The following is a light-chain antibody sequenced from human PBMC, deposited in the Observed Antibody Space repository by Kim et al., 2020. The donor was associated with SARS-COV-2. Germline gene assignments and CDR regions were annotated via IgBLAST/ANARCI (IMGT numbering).Light chain of an antibody. J-gene: IGKJ5*01. CDR1: QNIFTY. CDR3: QQYTNWPNT. V-gene: IGKV3-11*01. Sequence: WYPGERATLSCRASQNIFTYLAWYQQKPGQAPRLLIYDAKTRASGIPARFSGSGSGTGFTLTISSLEPEDVAVYFCQQYTNWPNTFGLEARLEIK. CDR2: DAK.